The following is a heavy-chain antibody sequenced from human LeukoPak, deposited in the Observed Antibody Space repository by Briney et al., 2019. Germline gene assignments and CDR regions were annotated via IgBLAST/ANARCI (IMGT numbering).Heavy chain of an antibody. CDR2: IFPGHSQT. V-gene: IGHV5-51*01. J-gene: IGHJ3*02. Sequence: GESLKISCKGSGHRFTDYWIGWVRQMPGKGLEWMGIIFPGHSQTKYSPSFQGQVTISADRSVSTAYLQWSSLRASDTAMYYCARHGTPAAAGSTFDIWGQGTMVTVSS. CDR3: ARHGTPAAAGSTFDI. CDR1: GHRFTDYW. D-gene: IGHD6-13*01.